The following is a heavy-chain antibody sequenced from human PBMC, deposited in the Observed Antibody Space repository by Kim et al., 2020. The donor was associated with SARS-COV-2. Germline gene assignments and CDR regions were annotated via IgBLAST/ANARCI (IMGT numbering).Heavy chain of an antibody. D-gene: IGHD3-10*01. CDR3: AKDLGRDYGSGSPRPFQH. Sequence: GGSLRLSCAASGFTFSSYAMSWVRQAPGKGLEWVSAISGSGGSTYYADSVKGRFTISRDNSKNTLYLQMNSLRAEDTAVYYCAKDLGRDYGSGSPRPFQHWGQGTLVTVSS. V-gene: IGHV3-23*01. CDR1: GFTFSSYA. J-gene: IGHJ1*01. CDR2: ISGSGGST.